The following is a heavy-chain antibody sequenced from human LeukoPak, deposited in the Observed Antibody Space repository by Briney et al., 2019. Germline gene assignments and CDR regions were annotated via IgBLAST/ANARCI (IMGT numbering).Heavy chain of an antibody. J-gene: IGHJ4*02. V-gene: IGHV1-46*01. D-gene: IGHD5-18*01. Sequence: ASVKVSYKASEYTFTSYYMHWVRQAPGQGLEWMGTINPSGGSTSYAQKFQGRVTMTRDTSTSTVYMELSSLRSEDTAVYYCATHTSSYGYRDWGQGTLVTVSS. CDR2: INPSGGST. CDR3: ATHTSSYGYRD. CDR1: EYTFTSYY.